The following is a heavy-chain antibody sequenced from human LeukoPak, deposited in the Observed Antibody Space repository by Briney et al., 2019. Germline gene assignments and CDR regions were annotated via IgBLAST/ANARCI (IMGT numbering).Heavy chain of an antibody. D-gene: IGHD3-3*01. CDR2: INSYNGKT. CDR1: GYTFISFG. J-gene: IGHJ5*02. V-gene: IGHV1-18*01. CDR3: ARMKFDYDFPHWFDL. Sequence: GASVKVSCKASGYTFISFGICWVRQTPGQGLEWMGCINSYNGKTRYAQKIQSRVTMTTDTSTSTAYMELRSLRSDDTAIYYCARMKFDYDFPHWFDLWGQGTLVTVSS.